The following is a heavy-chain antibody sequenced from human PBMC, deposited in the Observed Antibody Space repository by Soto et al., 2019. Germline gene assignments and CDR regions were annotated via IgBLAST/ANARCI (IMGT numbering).Heavy chain of an antibody. CDR1: GGSISSSNW. V-gene: IGHV4-4*02. D-gene: IGHD6-13*01. Sequence: SETLSLTCAVSGGSISSSNWWSWVRQPPGKGLEWIGEIYHSGSTNYNPSLKSRVTISVDKSKNQFSLKLSSVTAADTAAYYCARDARRGIAAAGIDPWGQGTLVTVSS. CDR3: ARDARRGIAAAGIDP. CDR2: IYHSGST. J-gene: IGHJ5*02.